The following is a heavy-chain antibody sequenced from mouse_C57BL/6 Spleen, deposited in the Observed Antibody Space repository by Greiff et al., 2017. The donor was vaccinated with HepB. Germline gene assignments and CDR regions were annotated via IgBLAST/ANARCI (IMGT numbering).Heavy chain of an antibody. CDR3: ARGELRESYFDY. Sequence: QVQLQQSGAELARPGASVKMSCKASGYTFTSYTMHWVKQRPGQGLEWIGYINPSSGYTKYNQKFKDKATLPAAKSSSTAYLQLSSLTSEDSAVYYCARGELRESYFDYWGQGTTLTVSS. CDR1: GYTFTSYT. D-gene: IGHD1-1*01. CDR2: INPSSGYT. V-gene: IGHV1-4*01. J-gene: IGHJ2*01.